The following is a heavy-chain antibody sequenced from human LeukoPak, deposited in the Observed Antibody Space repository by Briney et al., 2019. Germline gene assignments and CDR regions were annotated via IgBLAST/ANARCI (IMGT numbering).Heavy chain of an antibody. CDR2: IYSGGST. J-gene: IGHJ3*02. CDR1: GFTVSSNY. V-gene: IGHV3-66*01. D-gene: IGHD1-26*01. CDR3: ARDRVGARTSDAFDI. Sequence: GGSLRLSCAASGFTVSSNYMSWFRQAPGKGLEWVSVIYSGGSTYYADSVKGRFTISRDNSKNTLYLQMDSLRAEDTAVYYCARDRVGARTSDAFDIWGQGTMVTVSS.